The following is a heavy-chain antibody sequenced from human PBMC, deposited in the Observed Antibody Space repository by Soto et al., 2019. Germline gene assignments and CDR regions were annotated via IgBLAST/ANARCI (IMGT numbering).Heavy chain of an antibody. CDR3: ANSPDYDILTGPIDY. J-gene: IGHJ4*02. V-gene: IGHV3-23*01. CDR2: ISGSGGST. Sequence: EVQLLESGGGLVQPGGSLRLSCAASGFTFSSYAMSWVRQAPGKGLEWVSAISGSGGSTYYADSVKGRFTIYRDNSKNTLYLQMNSLRAEDTAVYYCANSPDYDILTGPIDYWGQGTLVTVSS. CDR1: GFTFSSYA. D-gene: IGHD3-9*01.